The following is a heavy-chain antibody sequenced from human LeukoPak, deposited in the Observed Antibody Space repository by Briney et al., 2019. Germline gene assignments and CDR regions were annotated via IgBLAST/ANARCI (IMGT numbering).Heavy chain of an antibody. CDR1: GYNFNTFS. CDR3: SRDSTFGAVVDFIF. CDR2: INANNGKT. Sequence: ASVKVSCKASGYNFNTFSIAWVRQAPGQGLEWMGWINANNGKTHYAQKFHDRVTMTTDTSTNTAYLELRGLKSGDTAMYYCSRDSTFGAVVDFIFWGQGTLVTVSS. V-gene: IGHV1-18*01. J-gene: IGHJ4*02. D-gene: IGHD3-16*01.